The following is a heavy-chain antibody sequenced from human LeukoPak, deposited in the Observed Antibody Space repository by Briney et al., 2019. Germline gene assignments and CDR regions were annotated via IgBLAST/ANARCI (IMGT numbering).Heavy chain of an antibody. Sequence: PGGSLRLSCAASGFTFSDYYMSWIRQAPGKGLEWVSCIGSSGRTIYYADSVKGRFTISRDNAKNSLYLQMNSLRAEDTALYYCAREEVAVAGPFDYWGQGTLVTVSS. V-gene: IGHV3-11*01. D-gene: IGHD6-19*01. J-gene: IGHJ4*02. CDR2: IGSSGRTI. CDR3: AREEVAVAGPFDY. CDR1: GFTFSDYY.